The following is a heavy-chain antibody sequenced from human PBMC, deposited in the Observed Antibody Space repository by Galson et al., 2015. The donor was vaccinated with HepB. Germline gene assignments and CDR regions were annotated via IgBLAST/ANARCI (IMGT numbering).Heavy chain of an antibody. D-gene: IGHD3-9*01. CDR2: IKQDGSEK. Sequence: SLRLSCAASGFTFSSYWMSWVRQAPGKGLEWVASIKQDGSEKYYVDSVKGRFTISRDNAKNSLYLQMNSLRAEDTAVYYCARVIRYFDSRPFDYWGQGTLVTVSS. V-gene: IGHV3-7*03. CDR3: ARVIRYFDSRPFDY. CDR1: GFTFSSYW. J-gene: IGHJ4*02.